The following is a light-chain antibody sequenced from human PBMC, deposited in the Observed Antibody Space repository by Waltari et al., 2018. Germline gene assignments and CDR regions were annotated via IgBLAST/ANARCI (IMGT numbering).Light chain of an antibody. J-gene: IGLJ3*02. CDR2: EDD. Sequence: NFLLTQPHSVSESPGTTVIISCTRSGGSIVNNYVQWYQHPPGSAPSIVIYEDDQRPSGVPDRFSGSIDSSSNSASLTISGLKTEDEADYYCQSYTSSAVFGGGTKLTV. CDR1: GGSIVNNY. CDR3: QSYTSSAV. V-gene: IGLV6-57*04.